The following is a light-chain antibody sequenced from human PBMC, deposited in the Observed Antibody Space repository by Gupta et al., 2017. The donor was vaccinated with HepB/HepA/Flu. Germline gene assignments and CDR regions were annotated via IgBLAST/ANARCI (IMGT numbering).Light chain of an antibody. CDR1: QSIRSY. V-gene: IGKV1-39*01. Sequence: DIQMTQSPSSLSASVGDRVTITCRASQSIRSYLNWYKQKPGKAPKLLIYAASSWQSGVPSRFCGSGCGKNFTLTISRRQPEDFASYYCQQSDSNPPCTFGQGTKLDIK. CDR2: AAS. J-gene: IGKJ2*02. CDR3: QQSDSNPPCT.